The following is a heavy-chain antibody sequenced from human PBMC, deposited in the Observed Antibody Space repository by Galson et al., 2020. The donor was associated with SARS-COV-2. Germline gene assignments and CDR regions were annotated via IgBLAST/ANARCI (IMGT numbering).Heavy chain of an antibody. J-gene: IGHJ2*01. CDR3: ARVIEVAGHWYFDL. Sequence: SETLSLTCTVSGGSISSGGYYWSWIRQHPGKGLEWIGYIYYSGSTYYNPSLKSRVTISVDTSKNQFSLKLSSVTAADTAVYYCARVIEVAGHWYFDLWGRGTLVTVSS. V-gene: IGHV4-31*03. D-gene: IGHD6-19*01. CDR2: IYYSGST. CDR1: GGSISSGGYY.